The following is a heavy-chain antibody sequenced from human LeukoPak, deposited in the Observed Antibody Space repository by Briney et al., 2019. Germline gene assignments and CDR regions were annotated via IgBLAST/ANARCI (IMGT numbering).Heavy chain of an antibody. CDR2: IIPIFGTA. V-gene: IGHV1-69*05. CDR1: GGTFSSYA. D-gene: IGHD2-8*01. CDR3: ASDDDHWTDGVCYDIFNY. J-gene: IGHJ4*02. Sequence: SVKVSCKASGGTFSSYAISWVRQAPGQGLEWMGRIIPIFGTANYAQKFQGRVTITTDESTSTAYMELSSLRSEDTAVYYCASDDDHWTDGVCYDIFNYCSQGTLVTVSS.